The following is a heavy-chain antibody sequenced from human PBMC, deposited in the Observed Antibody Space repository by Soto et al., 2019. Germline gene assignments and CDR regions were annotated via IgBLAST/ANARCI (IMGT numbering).Heavy chain of an antibody. J-gene: IGHJ6*02. Sequence: GGSLRLSCAASGFTFDDYAMHWVRQAPGKGLEWVSLISWDGGSTYYADSVKGRFTISRDNSKNSLYLQMNSLRAEDTALYYCAKGLWGGPKKISYYYGMDVWGQGTTVTVS. CDR1: GFTFDDYA. D-gene: IGHD3-16*01. V-gene: IGHV3-43D*04. CDR3: AKGLWGGPKKISYYYGMDV. CDR2: ISWDGGST.